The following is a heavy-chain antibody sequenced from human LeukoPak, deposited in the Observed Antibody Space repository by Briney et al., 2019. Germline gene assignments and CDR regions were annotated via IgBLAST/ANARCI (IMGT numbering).Heavy chain of an antibody. CDR3: ARGLPAYYYDSSGYLLFDY. Sequence: ASVKVSCKASGYTFTCYYMHWVRQAPGQGREWMGWINPNSGGTNYAQKFQGRVTMTRDTSISTAYMELSRLRSDDTAVYYCARGLPAYYYDSSGYLLFDYWGQGTLVTVSS. D-gene: IGHD3-22*01. J-gene: IGHJ4*02. V-gene: IGHV1-2*02. CDR2: INPNSGGT. CDR1: GYTFTCYY.